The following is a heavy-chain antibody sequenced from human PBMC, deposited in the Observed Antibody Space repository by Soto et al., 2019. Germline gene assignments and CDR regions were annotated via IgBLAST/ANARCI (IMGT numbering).Heavy chain of an antibody. CDR1: GGSISSGDYY. D-gene: IGHD6-19*01. CDR3: ARVLESSSGWLSRWFDP. Sequence: SETLSLTCTVSGGSISSGDYYWSWIRQPPGKGLEWVGYIYYSGSTYYNPSLKSRVTISVDTSKNQFSLKLSSVTAADTAVYYCARVLESSSGWLSRWFDPWGQGTLVTVSS. J-gene: IGHJ5*02. CDR2: IYYSGST. V-gene: IGHV4-30-4*01.